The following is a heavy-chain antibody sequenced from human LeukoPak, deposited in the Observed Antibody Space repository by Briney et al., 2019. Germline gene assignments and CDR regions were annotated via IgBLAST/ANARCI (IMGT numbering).Heavy chain of an antibody. CDR3: ARFLDRYGYNFFDY. CDR2: ISAYNGNT. CDR1: GYTFTSYG. V-gene: IGHV1-18*01. J-gene: IGHJ4*02. D-gene: IGHD5-24*01. Sequence: ASVKVSCKASGYTFTSYGISWVRQAPGQGLEWMGWISAYNGNTNFAQKLQGRVTVTTDTSTSTAYMELRSLRSDDTAVYYCARFLDRYGYNFFDYWGQGTLVTVSS.